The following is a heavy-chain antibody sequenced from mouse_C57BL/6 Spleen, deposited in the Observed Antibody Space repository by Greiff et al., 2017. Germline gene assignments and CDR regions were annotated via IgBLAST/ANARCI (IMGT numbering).Heavy chain of an antibody. J-gene: IGHJ4*01. CDR2: ISYDGSN. D-gene: IGHD1-1*01. V-gene: IGHV3-6*01. Sequence: EVQLVESGPGLVKPSQSLSLTCSVTGYSITSGYYWNWIRQFPGNKLEWMGYISYDGSNNYNPSLKNRISITRDTSKNQFFLKLNSVTTEDTATYYCARADYYGSSYVAMDYWGQGTSVTVSS. CDR3: ARADYYGSSYVAMDY. CDR1: GYSITSGYY.